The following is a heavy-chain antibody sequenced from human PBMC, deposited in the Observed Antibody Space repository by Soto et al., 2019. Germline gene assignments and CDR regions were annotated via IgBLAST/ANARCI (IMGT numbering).Heavy chain of an antibody. CDR3: ARETNLIRGPGYFDY. J-gene: IGHJ4*02. CDR1: GFTFSSYA. V-gene: IGHV3-30-3*01. D-gene: IGHD3-16*01. CDR2: ISYDGSNK. Sequence: PGGSLRLSCAASGFTFSSYAMHWVRQAPGKGLEWVAVISYDGSNKYYADSVKGRFTISRDNSKNTLYLQMNSLRAEDTAVYYCARETNLIRGPGYFDYWGQGTLVTVSS.